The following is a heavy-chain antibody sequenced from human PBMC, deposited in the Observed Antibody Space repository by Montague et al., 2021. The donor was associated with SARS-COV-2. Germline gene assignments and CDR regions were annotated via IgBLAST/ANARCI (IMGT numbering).Heavy chain of an antibody. CDR2: IDWDDDK. CDR3: ARIWGATRGDAFDI. J-gene: IGHJ3*02. D-gene: IGHD1-26*01. CDR1: GFSLSTSGMC. V-gene: IGHV2-70*01. Sequence: PALAKPTKTLTLTCTFSGFSLSTSGMCVSWIRQPPGKALEWLALIDWDDDKYYSTPLKTRLTISKDTSKNQVVLTMTNMDPVDTATYYCARIWGATRGDAFDIWGQGTMVTVSS.